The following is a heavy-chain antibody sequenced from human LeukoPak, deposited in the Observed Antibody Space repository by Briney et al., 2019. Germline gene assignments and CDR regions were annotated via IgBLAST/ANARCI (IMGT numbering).Heavy chain of an antibody. D-gene: IGHD6-6*01. CDR3: ARLRIAARLYYYYYMDV. V-gene: IGHV4-34*01. CDR2: INHSGST. CDR1: GGSFSGYY. Sequence: SETLSLTCAVYGGSFSGYYWSRIRQPPGKGLEWIGEINHSGSTNYNPSLKSRVTISVDTSKNQFSLKLSSVTAADTAVYYCARLRIAARLYYYYYMDVWGKGTTVTVSS. J-gene: IGHJ6*03.